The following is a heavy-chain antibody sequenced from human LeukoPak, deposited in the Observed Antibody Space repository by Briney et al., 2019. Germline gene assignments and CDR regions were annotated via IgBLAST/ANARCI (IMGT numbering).Heavy chain of an antibody. D-gene: IGHD1-14*01. J-gene: IGHJ2*01. Sequence: SQTLSLTCTVSGGSISSGSYYWSWIRQPAGKGLEWIGRIYTSGSTNYNPSLKSRVTISVDTSNNQFSLKLTSVTAADTAVYYCARSTSMAEGYVDLWGRGTLVTVSS. CDR2: IYTSGST. CDR3: ARSTSMAEGYVDL. CDR1: GGSISSGSYY. V-gene: IGHV4-61*02.